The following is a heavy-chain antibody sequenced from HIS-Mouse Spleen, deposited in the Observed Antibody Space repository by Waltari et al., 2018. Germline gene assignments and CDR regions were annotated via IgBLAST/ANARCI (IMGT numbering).Heavy chain of an antibody. J-gene: IGHJ2*01. CDR3: AREIPYSSSWYDWYFDL. CDR2: IYYSGRT. Sequence: QLQLQESGPGLVKPSETLSLTCTVSGGSISSSSYYWGWIRQPPGKGLEWIGSIYYSGRTCHNPSLKSGVTISVDTSKNQFSLKLSSVTAADTAVYYCAREIPYSSSWYDWYFDLWGRGTLVTVSS. D-gene: IGHD6-13*01. V-gene: IGHV4-39*07. CDR1: GGSISSSSYY.